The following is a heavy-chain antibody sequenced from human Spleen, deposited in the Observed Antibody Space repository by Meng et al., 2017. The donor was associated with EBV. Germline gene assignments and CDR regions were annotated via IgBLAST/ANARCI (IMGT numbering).Heavy chain of an antibody. V-gene: IGHV4-4*02. J-gene: IGHJ4*02. D-gene: IGHD5-24*01. CDR1: GASITYSNW. Sequence: QVQLQGSGPGLVRPSGSLSLTCAVSGASITYSNWWSWVRQPPGKGLEWIGEIYHSGSTNYNPSLKSRVTISVDKSKNQFSLKLTSVTAADTAVYYCARIDGYSNFDYWGQGTLVTVSS. CDR3: ARIDGYSNFDY. CDR2: IYHSGST.